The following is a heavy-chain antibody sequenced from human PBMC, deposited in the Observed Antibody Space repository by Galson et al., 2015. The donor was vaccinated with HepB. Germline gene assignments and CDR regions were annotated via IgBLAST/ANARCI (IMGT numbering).Heavy chain of an antibody. Sequence: SLRLSCAASGFAFSSYSMNWVRQAPGKGLEWVSSISSSSSYIYYADSVKGRFTISRDNAKNSLYLQMNSLRAEDTAVYYCASLISSSFWGQGTLVTVSS. V-gene: IGHV3-21*01. D-gene: IGHD6-6*01. CDR3: ASLISSSF. CDR2: ISSSSSYI. CDR1: GFAFSSYS. J-gene: IGHJ4*02.